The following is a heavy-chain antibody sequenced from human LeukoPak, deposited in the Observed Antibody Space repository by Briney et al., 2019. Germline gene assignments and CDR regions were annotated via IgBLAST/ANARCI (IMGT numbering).Heavy chain of an antibody. CDR2: ISWDGGST. J-gene: IGHJ4*02. Sequence: GGSLRLSCAASGFTFDDYAMHWVRQAPGKGLEWVSLISWDGGSTYYADSVKGRFTISRDNSKNSLYLQMNSLRAEDTALYYCAKGEDSSGYSLSYWGQGTLVTVSS. CDR1: GFTFDDYA. D-gene: IGHD3-22*01. V-gene: IGHV3-43D*03. CDR3: AKGEDSSGYSLSY.